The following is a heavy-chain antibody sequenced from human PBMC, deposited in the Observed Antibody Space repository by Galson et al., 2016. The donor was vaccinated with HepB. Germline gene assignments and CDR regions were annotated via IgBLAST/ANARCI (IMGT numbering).Heavy chain of an antibody. CDR1: GFSFSNYG. CDR2: IWYDGSNK. D-gene: IGHD1-26*01. CDR3: TRDIERVGATLYFDY. V-gene: IGHV3-33*01. J-gene: IGHJ4*02. Sequence: SLRLSCAASGFSFSNYGMHWVRQAPGKGLEWVAVIWYDGSNKYYADSVKGRLTISRDNSKNTLYLQMNSLRAEDTAVYFCTRDIERVGATLYFDYWGRGTLVTVSS.